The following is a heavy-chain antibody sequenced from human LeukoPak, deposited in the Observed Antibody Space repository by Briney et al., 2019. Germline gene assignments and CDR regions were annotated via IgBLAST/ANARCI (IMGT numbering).Heavy chain of an antibody. CDR2: ISSSSCYI. CDR3: ARDPRGYSGYDPYYLDY. CDR1: GFTFSSYS. J-gene: IGHJ4*02. V-gene: IGHV3-21*01. D-gene: IGHD5-12*01. Sequence: GGSLRLSCAASGFTFSSYSMNWVRQAPGKGLEWVSSISSSSCYIYYADSVKGRFTISRDNAKNSLYLQMNSLRAEDTAVYYCARDPRGYSGYDPYYLDYWGQGTLVTVSS.